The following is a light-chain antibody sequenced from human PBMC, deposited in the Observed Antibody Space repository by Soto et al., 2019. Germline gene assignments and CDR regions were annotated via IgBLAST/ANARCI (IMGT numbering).Light chain of an antibody. V-gene: IGKV4-1*01. J-gene: IGKJ1*01. CDR2: WAS. CDR3: QQYYSPPWT. Sequence: DIVMTQSPDSLAVSLGERATFNCKSSQSVLYSSNNNNYLAWYQQKPGQPPKLLIDWASTRESGVPDRFSGSGSGTDFTLTISSLQAEDVAVYYCQQYYSPPWTFGQGTKVEVE. CDR1: QSVLYSSNNNNY.